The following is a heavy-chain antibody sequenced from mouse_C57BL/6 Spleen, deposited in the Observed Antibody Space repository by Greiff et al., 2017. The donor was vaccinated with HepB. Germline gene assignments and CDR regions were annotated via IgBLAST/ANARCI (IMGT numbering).Heavy chain of an antibody. CDR3: ARGDDYAMDY. CDR1: GYTFTEYT. Sequence: QVQLQQSGAELVKPGASVKLSCKASGYTFTEYTIHWVKQRSGQGLEWIGWFYPGSGSIKYNEKFKSKATLTVDTSSSTAYMQLSSLTSEDSAVYYCARGDDYAMDYWGQGTSVTVSS. CDR2: FYPGSGSI. D-gene: IGHD3-3*01. V-gene: IGHV1-62-2*01. J-gene: IGHJ4*01.